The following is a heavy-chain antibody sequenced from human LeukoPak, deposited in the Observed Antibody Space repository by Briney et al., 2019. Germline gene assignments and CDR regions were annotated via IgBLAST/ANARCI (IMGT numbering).Heavy chain of an antibody. Sequence: GGSLRLSCAASGFTFSSYAMHWVRQAPGKGLEWVAVISYDGSNKYYADSVKGRFTISRDNSKNTLYLQMNSLRAEDTAVYYCARDKAPMGLSNWFDPWGQGTLVTVSS. J-gene: IGHJ5*02. V-gene: IGHV3-30-3*01. D-gene: IGHD3-10*01. CDR2: ISYDGSNK. CDR1: GFTFSSYA. CDR3: ARDKAPMGLSNWFDP.